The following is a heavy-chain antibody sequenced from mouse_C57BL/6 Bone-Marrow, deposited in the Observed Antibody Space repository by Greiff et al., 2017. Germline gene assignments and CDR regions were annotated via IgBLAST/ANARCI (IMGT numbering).Heavy chain of an antibody. D-gene: IGHD1-1*01. CDR1: GYTFTSYW. J-gene: IGHJ3*01. Sequence: VQLQQPGAELVKPGASVKLSCKASGYTFTSYWMHWVKQRPGQGLEWIGMIHPNSGSTNYNEKFKSKATLTVDKSSSTAYMQLSSLTSEDTAVYYCARPYYCGSSYGFAYWGQGTLVTVSA. CDR3: ARPYYCGSSYGFAY. V-gene: IGHV1-64*01. CDR2: IHPNSGST.